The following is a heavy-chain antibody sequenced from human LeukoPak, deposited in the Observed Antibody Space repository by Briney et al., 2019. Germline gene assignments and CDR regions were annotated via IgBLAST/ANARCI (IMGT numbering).Heavy chain of an antibody. J-gene: IGHJ4*02. CDR1: GGSISSRSYC. D-gene: IGHD1-1*01. CDR3: ARATTFDY. Sequence: SETLSLTCTVSGGSISSRSYCWSWIRQPAGKGLEWIGRIFNTGSTNYNPSLKSRVSMSVDTSKNQFSLNLSSVTAADTAVYYCARATTFDYWGQGTLVTVSS. V-gene: IGHV4-61*02. CDR2: IFNTGST.